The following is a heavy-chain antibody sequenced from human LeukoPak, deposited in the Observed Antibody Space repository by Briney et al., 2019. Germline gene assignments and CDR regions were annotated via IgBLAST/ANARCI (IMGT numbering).Heavy chain of an antibody. Sequence: SETLSLTCAVYGGSFSGYYWSWIRQPPGKGLEWIGEINHSGSTNYNPSLKSRVTISVDTSKNQFSLKLSSVTAADTAVYYCARHPNWGSSFDYWGQGTLVTVSS. V-gene: IGHV4-34*01. J-gene: IGHJ4*02. CDR3: ARHPNWGSSFDY. CDR2: INHSGST. CDR1: GGSFSGYY. D-gene: IGHD7-27*01.